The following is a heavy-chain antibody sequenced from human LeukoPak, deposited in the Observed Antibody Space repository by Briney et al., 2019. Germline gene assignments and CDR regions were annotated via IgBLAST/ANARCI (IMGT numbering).Heavy chain of an antibody. J-gene: IGHJ4*02. CDR3: ARELSGYGTFDY. D-gene: IGHD5-12*01. Sequence: GGSLRLSCAASGFTFSSYAMNWVRQAPGKGLEWVSAISGSGVSTYYADSVKGRFTISRDNSKNTLYLRMNSLTAVDTAVYFCARELSGYGTFDYWGQGTLVTVPS. V-gene: IGHV3-23*01. CDR1: GFTFSSYA. CDR2: ISGSGVST.